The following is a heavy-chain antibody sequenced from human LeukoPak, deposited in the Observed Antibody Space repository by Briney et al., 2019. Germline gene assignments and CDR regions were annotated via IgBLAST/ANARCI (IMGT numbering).Heavy chain of an antibody. Sequence: GGSRRLSCVASGITFRSSSMHWVRQAPGKGLEWLAFIRFDGSTKYYADSVKGRSTVSRDDSKSTLYLQMNSLRAEDTAVYYCAQPDFWGQGTLVTVSS. CDR2: IRFDGSTK. CDR3: AQPDF. V-gene: IGHV3-30*02. J-gene: IGHJ4*02. CDR1: GITFRSSS.